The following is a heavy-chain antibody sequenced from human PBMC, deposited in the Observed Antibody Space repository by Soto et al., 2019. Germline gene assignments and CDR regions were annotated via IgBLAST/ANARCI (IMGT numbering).Heavy chain of an antibody. J-gene: IGHJ6*02. CDR2: IIPGFASP. CDR1: GGTFNSFA. Sequence: GASVKVSCKTSGGTFNSFAISWVRLVPGQGLEWMGVIIPGFASPTYAQTLQGRVSITADESTTTAYMELSSLRSEDTAVYYCARDRVMRGNSYYYGMDVWGQGTTVTVS. V-gene: IGHV1-69*13. CDR3: ARDRVMRGNSYYYGMDV. D-gene: IGHD2-21*01.